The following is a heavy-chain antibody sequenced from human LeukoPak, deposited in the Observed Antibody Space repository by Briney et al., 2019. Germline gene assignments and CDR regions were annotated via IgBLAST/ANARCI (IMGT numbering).Heavy chain of an antibody. D-gene: IGHD1-1*01. J-gene: IGHJ4*02. Sequence: QSGGSLRLSCAASGFTFSSYGMHWVRQAPGKGLEWVAFISYDGSDKYYADSVKGRFTISRDNSKNTLYLQMNSLRTEDTAVYYCAEASTAHFDYWGQGTLVTVSS. CDR2: ISYDGSDK. CDR3: AEASTAHFDY. CDR1: GFTFSSYG. V-gene: IGHV3-30*18.